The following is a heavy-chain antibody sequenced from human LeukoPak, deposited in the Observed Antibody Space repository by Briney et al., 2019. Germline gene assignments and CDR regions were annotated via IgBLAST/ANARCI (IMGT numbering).Heavy chain of an antibody. J-gene: IGHJ5*02. D-gene: IGHD2-15*01. Sequence: ASVKVSCKASGYSFTSNAISWVRRGPGQGLEWMGWISAYNVNPNYAQKLRGRVTMTTDTYTSTAYMELRSLRSDDTAVYYCARAGVGGYCSGGSCRMGFDPRGQGTLVTVSS. V-gene: IGHV1-18*01. CDR1: GYSFTSNA. CDR2: ISAYNVNP. CDR3: ARAGVGGYCSGGSCRMGFDP.